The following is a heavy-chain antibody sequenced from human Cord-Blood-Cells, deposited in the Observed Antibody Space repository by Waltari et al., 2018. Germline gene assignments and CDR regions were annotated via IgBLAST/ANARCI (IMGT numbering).Heavy chain of an antibody. V-gene: IGHV1-18*01. D-gene: IGHD5-12*01. CDR1: GYTFTSYG. Sequence: QVQLVQSGAEVKKPGASVKVSCKASGYTFTSYGISWVRQAPGQGLEWMGWISAYNGNTNYAQKLQGRVTMTTDTSTSTAYMELRSLRSDDTAVYYCARSLSLNIVATTYYFDYWGQGTWSPSPQ. CDR3: ARSLSLNIVATTYYFDY. CDR2: ISAYNGNT. J-gene: IGHJ4*02.